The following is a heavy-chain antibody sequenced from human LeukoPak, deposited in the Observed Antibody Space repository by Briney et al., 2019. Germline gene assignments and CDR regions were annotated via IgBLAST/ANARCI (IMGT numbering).Heavy chain of an antibody. CDR3: ARDLWFGEPLVAFDI. D-gene: IGHD3-10*01. CDR2: INPNSGGT. J-gene: IGHJ3*02. Sequence: ASVKVSCKASGYTFTGYYMHWVRQAPGQGLEWMGWINPNSGGTNYAQKFQGRVTMTRDTSISTAYMELSRLRSDDTAVYYCARDLWFGEPLVAFDIWGQGTMVPVSS. CDR1: GYTFTGYY. V-gene: IGHV1-2*02.